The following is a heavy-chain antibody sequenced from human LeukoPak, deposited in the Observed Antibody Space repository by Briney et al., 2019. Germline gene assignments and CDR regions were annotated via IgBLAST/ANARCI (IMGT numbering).Heavy chain of an antibody. CDR3: ARSYYDSSGVNYFDY. J-gene: IGHJ4*02. Sequence: EASVKVSCKASGGTFSSYAISWVRQAPGQGLEWMGGIIPIFGTANYAQKFQGRVTITADESTSTAYMELSSLRSEDTAVYYCARSYYDSSGVNYFDYWGQGTLVTVSS. CDR1: GGTFSSYA. CDR2: IIPIFGTA. D-gene: IGHD3-22*01. V-gene: IGHV1-69*13.